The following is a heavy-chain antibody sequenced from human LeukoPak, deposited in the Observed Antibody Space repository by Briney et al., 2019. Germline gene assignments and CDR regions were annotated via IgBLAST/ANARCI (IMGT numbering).Heavy chain of an antibody. V-gene: IGHV3-64*01. CDR2: ISSNGGST. D-gene: IGHD3-3*02. CDR1: GFTFSSYA. Sequence: PGGSLRLSCAASGFTFSSYAMHWVRQAPGKGLEYVSAISSNGGSTYYANSVKGRFTISRDNSKNTLYLQMGSLRAEDMAVYYCARFEAFSRVFDYWGQGTLVTVSS. J-gene: IGHJ4*02. CDR3: ARFEAFSRVFDY.